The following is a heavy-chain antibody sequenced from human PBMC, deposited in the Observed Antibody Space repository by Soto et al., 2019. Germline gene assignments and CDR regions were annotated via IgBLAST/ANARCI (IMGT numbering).Heavy chain of an antibody. J-gene: IGHJ3*02. CDR3: VRDGISRAEPFDI. D-gene: IGHD1-20*01. Sequence: QVQLVQSGAEVKMPGASVKVSCKASGYTFINDGISWVRQAPGQGLEWMGWISAYNGNLNYAPKIQGRVTMTTDASTTTAYMDLRRLRSDDTAVYYCVRDGISRAEPFDIWGQGTMVTVSS. CDR2: ISAYNGNL. V-gene: IGHV1-18*01. CDR1: GYTFINDG.